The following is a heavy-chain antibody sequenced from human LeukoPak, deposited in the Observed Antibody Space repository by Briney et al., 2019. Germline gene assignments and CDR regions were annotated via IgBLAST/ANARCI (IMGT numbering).Heavy chain of an antibody. J-gene: IGHJ3*02. Sequence: GGSLRLSCAVSGFTFSNYWMSWVRQAPGKGLEWVANIKQDGSEEYYVESVKGRFTISRDNAKKSLYLQMNSLRAEDTAVYYCAAESSAWSAFDIWGQGTMVTVSA. CDR3: AAESSAWSAFDI. V-gene: IGHV3-7*02. D-gene: IGHD6-19*01. CDR1: GFTFSNYW. CDR2: IKQDGSEE.